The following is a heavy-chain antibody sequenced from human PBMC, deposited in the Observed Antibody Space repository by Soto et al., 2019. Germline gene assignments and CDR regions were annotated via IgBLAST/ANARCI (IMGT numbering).Heavy chain of an antibody. J-gene: IGHJ3*02. Sequence: QVQLVQSGAEVKKPGASVKVSCKASGYTFTSLGISWVRQAPGQGLEWMGWISAYNGNTNYAENLQGRVTMTTDTSTSTDYMELRSLRSDDTAVYYCARDHRGGTDAFAIWGQGTMVTVSS. D-gene: IGHD2-15*01. CDR2: ISAYNGNT. V-gene: IGHV1-18*01. CDR3: ARDHRGGTDAFAI. CDR1: GYTFTSLG.